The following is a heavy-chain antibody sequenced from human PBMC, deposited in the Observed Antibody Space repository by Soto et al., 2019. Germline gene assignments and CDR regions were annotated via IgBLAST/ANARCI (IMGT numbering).Heavy chain of an antibody. CDR2: ISAYNGNT. CDR3: ARDRFHSSSWYYYGMDV. CDR1: GGTFSSYG. D-gene: IGHD6-13*01. Sequence: ASVKVSCKASGGTFSSYGISWVRQAPGQGLEWMGWISAYNGNTNYAQKLQGRVTMTTDTSTSTAYMELRSLRSDGTAVYYCARDRFHSSSWYYYGMDVWGQGTTVTVSS. V-gene: IGHV1-18*01. J-gene: IGHJ6*02.